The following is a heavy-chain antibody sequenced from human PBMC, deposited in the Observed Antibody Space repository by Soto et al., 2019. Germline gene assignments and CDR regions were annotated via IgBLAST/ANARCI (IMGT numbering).Heavy chain of an antibody. J-gene: IGHJ5*02. Sequence: QITLKESGPTLVKPTQTLTLTCTFSGFSLSTSGVGVGWIRQPPGKALEWLALIYWDDDKRYSPPLKSRLTNTKDTSTNQVVLTMTVMDTVDTATYYCAHRRGLRFFEWLQYNCFDPWGQGTLVTVSS. CDR2: IYWDDDK. V-gene: IGHV2-5*02. CDR1: GFSLSTSGVG. D-gene: IGHD3-3*01. CDR3: AHRRGLRFFEWLQYNCFDP.